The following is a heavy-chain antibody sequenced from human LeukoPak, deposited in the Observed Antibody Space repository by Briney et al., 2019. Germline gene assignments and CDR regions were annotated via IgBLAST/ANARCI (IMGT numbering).Heavy chain of an antibody. Sequence: SETLSLTCTVSGGSISNGGYYWNWIRQHPGKGLEWIGYIYYSGNTYYNPSLKSRVAISVDTSKNQFSLKLSSVTAADTAVYYCAKGYNYGPFDYWGQGTLVTVSS. J-gene: IGHJ4*02. CDR2: IYYSGNT. CDR3: AKGYNYGPFDY. CDR1: GGSISNGGYY. D-gene: IGHD5-18*01. V-gene: IGHV4-31*03.